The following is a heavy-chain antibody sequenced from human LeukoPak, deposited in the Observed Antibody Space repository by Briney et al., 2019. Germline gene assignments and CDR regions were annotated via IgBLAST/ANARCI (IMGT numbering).Heavy chain of an antibody. CDR1: GYTFTGYY. J-gene: IGHJ3*02. CDR3: ARQGGSYYGAFDI. Sequence: GSVKASCKASGYTFTGYYMHWVRQAPGQGLEWMGWINPNSGGTNYAQKFQGRVTMTRDTSISTAYMELSRLRSDDTAVYYCARQGGSYYGAFDIWGQGTVVTVSS. D-gene: IGHD1-26*01. CDR2: INPNSGGT. V-gene: IGHV1-2*02.